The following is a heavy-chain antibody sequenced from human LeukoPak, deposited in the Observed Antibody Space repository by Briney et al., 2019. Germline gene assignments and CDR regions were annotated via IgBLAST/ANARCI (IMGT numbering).Heavy chain of an antibody. J-gene: IGHJ4*02. CDR2: INPNSGGT. CDR1: GYTFTGYY. CDR3: AREIARWLQVSPLH. V-gene: IGHV1-2*02. Sequence: ASVKVSCKASGYTFTGYYMHWVRQAPGQGLERMGWINPNSGGTNYAQKFQGRVTMTRDTSISTAYMELSRLRSDDTAVYYCAREIARWLQVSPLHWGQGTLVTVSS. D-gene: IGHD5-12*01.